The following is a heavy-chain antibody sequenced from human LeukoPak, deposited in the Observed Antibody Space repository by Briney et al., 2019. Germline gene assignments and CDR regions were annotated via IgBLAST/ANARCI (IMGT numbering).Heavy chain of an antibody. Sequence: PGESLKISCKGSGCSFTSYWIGWVRQMPGKGLEWMGIIYPGDSDTRYSPSFQGQVTISADKSISTAYLQWSSLKASDTAMYYCARPKGYDTDAFDIWGQGTMVTVSS. CDR2: IYPGDSDT. CDR1: GCSFTSYW. CDR3: ARPKGYDTDAFDI. J-gene: IGHJ3*02. V-gene: IGHV5-51*01. D-gene: IGHD3-9*01.